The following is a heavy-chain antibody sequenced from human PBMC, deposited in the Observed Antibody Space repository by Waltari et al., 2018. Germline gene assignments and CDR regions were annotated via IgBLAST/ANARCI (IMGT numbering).Heavy chain of an antibody. CDR3: ASASGGYSYGLYYFDY. V-gene: IGHV3-53*01. D-gene: IGHD5-18*01. CDR2: IYSGGST. CDR1: GFTVSSNY. J-gene: IGHJ4*02. Sequence: EVQLVESGGGLIQPGGSLRLSCVASGFTVSSNYMSWVLQAPGKGREWVSVIYSGGSTYYADSVKGRFTISRDNSKNTLYLQMNSLRAEDTAVYYCASASGGYSYGLYYFDYWGQGTLVTVSS.